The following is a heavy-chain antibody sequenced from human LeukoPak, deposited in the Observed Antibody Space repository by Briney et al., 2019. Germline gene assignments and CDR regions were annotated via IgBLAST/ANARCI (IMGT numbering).Heavy chain of an antibody. Sequence: GRSLRLSCEATGFSFSTYGMHWARQAPGKGLEWVAVISYDGSKIYYGQSVKGRFIISRDNSKNTLYLQMNSLRAEDTAVYYCARDGDDFWSGYYIYWGQGTLVTVSS. CDR1: GFSFSTYG. CDR3: ARDGDDFWSGYYIY. J-gene: IGHJ4*02. CDR2: ISYDGSKI. V-gene: IGHV3-30*03. D-gene: IGHD3-3*01.